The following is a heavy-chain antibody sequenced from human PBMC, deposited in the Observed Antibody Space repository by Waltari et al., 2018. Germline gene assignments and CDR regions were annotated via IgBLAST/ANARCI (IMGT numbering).Heavy chain of an antibody. J-gene: IGHJ4*02. CDR1: GGRVSSRPYY. Sequence: QLQLQESGPGLVKPLETLSPSCTVSGGRVSSRPYYLAWFRHPPGKGLEWIGIIYYGGSTHYNPSLKSRVTISVDTSKNQFSLRLSSVTAADTAVYYCAREGFPYWGQGTLVTVSS. CDR2: IYYGGST. CDR3: AREGFPY. V-gene: IGHV4-39*07.